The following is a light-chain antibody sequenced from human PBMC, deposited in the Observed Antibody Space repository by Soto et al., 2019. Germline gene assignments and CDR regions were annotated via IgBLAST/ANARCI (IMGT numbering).Light chain of an antibody. Sequence: QSVLTQPPAAPGSPGQSVTISCIGTSSDVGRYNYVSCYQHHPGKAPNLIIYEVTKRPSGVPDRFSGSKSVNTASLTVSGLQADDEADYYCNSYVGSNNYVFGTGTKVTVL. CDR3: NSYVGSNNYV. V-gene: IGLV2-8*01. J-gene: IGLJ1*01. CDR2: EVT. CDR1: SSDVGRYNY.